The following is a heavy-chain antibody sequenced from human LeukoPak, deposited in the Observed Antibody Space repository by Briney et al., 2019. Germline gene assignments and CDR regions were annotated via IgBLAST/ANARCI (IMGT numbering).Heavy chain of an antibody. Sequence: PSETLSLTCAVYGGSFSGYYWSWIRQPPGKGLEWIGEINHSGSTNYNPSLKSRVTISVDTSKNQFSLKLSSVTAADTAVYYCARERMYDYVWGSYRLFHLDYWGQGTLVTVSS. J-gene: IGHJ4*02. D-gene: IGHD3-16*02. CDR3: ARERMYDYVWGSYRLFHLDY. V-gene: IGHV4-34*01. CDR2: INHSGST. CDR1: GGSFSGYY.